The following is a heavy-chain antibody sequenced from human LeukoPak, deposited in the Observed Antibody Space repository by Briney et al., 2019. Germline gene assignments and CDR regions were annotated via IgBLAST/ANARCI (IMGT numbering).Heavy chain of an antibody. V-gene: IGHV3-30*02. CDR2: IRYNGVDK. D-gene: IGHD5-12*01. CDR1: GFTFGDYG. CDR3: ARGTITGRYFDGGDS. Sequence: GGSLTLSCAASGFTFGDYGMHWVRQAPGKGLQWVTFIRYNGVDKYYADFVRGRFSISRDNSKDTVFLQMNSLRRDDTAVYFCARGTITGRYFDGGDSWGQGTLVAVSS. J-gene: IGHJ4*02.